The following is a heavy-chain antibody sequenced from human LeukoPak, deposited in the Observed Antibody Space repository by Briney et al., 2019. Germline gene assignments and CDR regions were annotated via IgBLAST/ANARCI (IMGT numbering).Heavy chain of an antibody. CDR3: ATGWYVNY. Sequence: TPVKVSCTAFRYTFTGYYMHCGRQAPGQGGEWMGGINPNSMVTKYAQKSQGRVTMTRATSISTPYIELSRLRSDDTDVYYCATGWYVNYWGQGTLVTVSS. CDR1: RYTFTGYY. D-gene: IGHD6-19*01. CDR2: INPNSMVT. V-gene: IGHV1-2*02. J-gene: IGHJ4*02.